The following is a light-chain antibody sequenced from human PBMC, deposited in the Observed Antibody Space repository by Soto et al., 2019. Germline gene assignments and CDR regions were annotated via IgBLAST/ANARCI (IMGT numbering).Light chain of an antibody. CDR2: KAS. V-gene: IGKV1-5*03. J-gene: IGKJ4*01. Sequence: DIQMTQSTSTLSAFIGDRVTITCRASQSIGTWLAWYQQKPGKAPKLLISKASSLEIGVPSRFSGSGSGTEFTLTISSLQPDDVATYPCQQYVSYPLTFGGGTKVDIK. CDR1: QSIGTW. CDR3: QQYVSYPLT.